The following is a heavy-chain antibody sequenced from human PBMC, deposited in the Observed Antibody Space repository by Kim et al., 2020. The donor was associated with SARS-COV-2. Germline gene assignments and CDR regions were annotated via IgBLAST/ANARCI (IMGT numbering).Heavy chain of an antibody. D-gene: IGHD3-10*01. CDR2: ISFDGSNK. CDR1: RFTFSIYG. J-gene: IGHJ6*03. V-gene: IGHV3-30*18. Sequence: GGSLRLSCAASRFTFSIYGMHWVRQAPGKGLEWVAVISFDGSNKYYADSVRGRFTFSRDNSKNTVHLQMNSLRAEDTAVYYCAKADGSGTYYGYYYNMDVWGKGTTVTVSS. CDR3: AKADGSGTYYGYYYNMDV.